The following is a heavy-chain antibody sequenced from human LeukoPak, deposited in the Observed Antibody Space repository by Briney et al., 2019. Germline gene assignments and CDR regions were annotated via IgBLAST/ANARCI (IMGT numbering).Heavy chain of an antibody. J-gene: IGHJ4*02. CDR2: ISGSGGST. V-gene: IGHV3-23*01. CDR1: GFTFSIYA. CDR3: ARDFKPSYYYGSGSRAEFDY. Sequence: GGSLRLSCAASGFTFSIYAMSWVRQAPGKGLGWVSAISGSGGSTYYGDSVKGRFTISRDNAKNSLYLQMNSLRTEDTAVYYCARDFKPSYYYGSGSRAEFDYWGQGTLVTVSS. D-gene: IGHD3-10*01.